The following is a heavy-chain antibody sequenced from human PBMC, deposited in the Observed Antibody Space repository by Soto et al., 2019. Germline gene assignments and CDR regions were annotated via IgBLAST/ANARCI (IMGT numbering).Heavy chain of an antibody. D-gene: IGHD1-26*01. CDR2: ISYDGSNK. J-gene: IGHJ6*02. Sequence: QVQLVESGGGVVQPGRSLRLSCAASGFTFSRYGMHWVRQAPGKGLEWVALISYDGSNKYYVDSVKGRFTISRDNSKNTLFLQMNSLRAGDTAVYYCAKDRLRGGFLTTATTNGVDVWGQGTTVTVSS. CDR3: AKDRLRGGFLTTATTNGVDV. V-gene: IGHV3-30*18. CDR1: GFTFSRYG.